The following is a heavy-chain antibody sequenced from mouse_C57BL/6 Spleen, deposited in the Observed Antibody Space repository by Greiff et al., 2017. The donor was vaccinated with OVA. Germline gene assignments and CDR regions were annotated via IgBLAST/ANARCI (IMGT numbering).Heavy chain of an antibody. D-gene: IGHD1-1*01. CDR3: AREGIITTVVAPFAS. Sequence: EVKLQESGPGLVKPSQSLSLTCSVTGYSITSGYYWNWIRQFPGNKLEWMGYISYDGSNNYNPSLKNRISITRDTSKNQFFLKLNSVTTEDTATYYCAREGIITTVVAPFASWGQGTLVTVSA. J-gene: IGHJ3*01. V-gene: IGHV3-6*01. CDR2: ISYDGSN. CDR1: GYSITSGYY.